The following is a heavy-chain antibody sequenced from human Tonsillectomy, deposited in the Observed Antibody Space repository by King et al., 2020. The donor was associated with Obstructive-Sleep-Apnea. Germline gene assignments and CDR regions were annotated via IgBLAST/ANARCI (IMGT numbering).Heavy chain of an antibody. Sequence: VQLVESGGGVVQPGGSLRLSCAASGFTFSSYGMHWVRQAPGKGLEWVAFTRFGGSIKYYADSVKGRFTISRDNSKNTLYLQMNSLRAEDTAVYYCAKDVATTQGSDAFDIWGQGTTLTVSS. V-gene: IGHV3-30*02. J-gene: IGHJ3*02. D-gene: IGHD2-15*01. CDR2: TRFGGSIK. CDR3: AKDVATTQGSDAFDI. CDR1: GFTFSSYG.